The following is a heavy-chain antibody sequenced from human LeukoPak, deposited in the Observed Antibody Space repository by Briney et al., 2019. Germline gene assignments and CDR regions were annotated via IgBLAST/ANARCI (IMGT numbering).Heavy chain of an antibody. Sequence: ASVKVSCKASGYTFTSYDINWVRQATGQGLEWMGWMNPNSGNTGYAQKFQGRVTMTTDTSTSTAYMELRSLRSDDTAVYYCARAHYGSGSYSSYYYYMDVWGKGTTVTVSS. D-gene: IGHD3-10*01. CDR1: GYTFTSYD. CDR3: ARAHYGSGSYSSYYYYMDV. CDR2: MNPNSGNT. J-gene: IGHJ6*03. V-gene: IGHV1-8*01.